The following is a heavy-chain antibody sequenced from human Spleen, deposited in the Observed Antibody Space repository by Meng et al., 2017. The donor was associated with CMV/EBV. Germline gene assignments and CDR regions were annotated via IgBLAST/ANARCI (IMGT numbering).Heavy chain of an antibody. Sequence: CTVSGGSVSRPDYSRTWNRQRPGEGLEWIGYIYYAGSTYYNPSLASRVTISLDTSNNRYSLSLKSVTAADTALYFCARVRGAGNEDYWGPGTLVTVSS. V-gene: IGHV4-31*03. D-gene: IGHD3-10*01. CDR2: IYYAGST. CDR1: GGSVSRPDYS. J-gene: IGHJ4*02. CDR3: ARVRGAGNEDY.